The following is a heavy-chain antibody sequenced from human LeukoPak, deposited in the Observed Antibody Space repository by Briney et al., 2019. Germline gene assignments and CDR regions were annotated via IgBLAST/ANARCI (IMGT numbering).Heavy chain of an antibody. J-gene: IGHJ3*02. CDR2: ISYDGSNK. Sequence: GGSLRLSCAASGFTFNSYAIHWVRQAPGKGLEWVAVISYDGSNKYYADSVKGRFTISRDNSKNTLFLEMNSLRAEDTAVYYCAKALTSGWYLDAFNIWGQGTMVTVSS. D-gene: IGHD6-19*01. CDR3: AKALTSGWYLDAFNI. CDR1: GFTFNSYA. V-gene: IGHV3-30*04.